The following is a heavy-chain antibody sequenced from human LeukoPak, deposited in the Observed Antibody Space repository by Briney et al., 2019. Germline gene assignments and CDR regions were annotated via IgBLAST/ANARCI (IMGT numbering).Heavy chain of an antibody. Sequence: PSETLSLTCTVSGGSISSYYWSWIRQPPGKGLEWIGYIYYSGSTNYNPSLKSRVTISVDTSKNQFSLKLSSVTAADTAVYYCARYYADAFDYWGQGTLVTVSS. CDR2: IYYSGST. D-gene: IGHD3-3*01. V-gene: IGHV4-59*08. CDR1: GGSISSYY. J-gene: IGHJ4*02. CDR3: ARYYADAFDY.